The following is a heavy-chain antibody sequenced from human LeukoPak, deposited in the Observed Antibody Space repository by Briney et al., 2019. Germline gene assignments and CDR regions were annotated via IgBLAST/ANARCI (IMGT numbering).Heavy chain of an antibody. J-gene: IGHJ6*02. V-gene: IGHV4-61*01. CDR2: IYDSGST. CDR1: GGSVSSGSYY. D-gene: IGHD1-1*01. CDR3: ARVGGTNYYYYGMDV. Sequence: PSETLSLTCTVSGGSVSSGSYYWSWIRQPPGKGLEWIGYIYDSGSTNYNPSLKSRVTISVDTSKNQFSLKLSSVTAADTAVHYCARVGGTNYYYYGMDVWGQGTTVTVSS.